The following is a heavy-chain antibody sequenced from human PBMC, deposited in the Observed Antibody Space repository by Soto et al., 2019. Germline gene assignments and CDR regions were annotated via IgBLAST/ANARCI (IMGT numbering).Heavy chain of an antibody. D-gene: IGHD2-2*01. CDR2: INPDSGGT. Sequence: QVQLVQSGAEVKTPGASVKVSCKASGYSFTGYYIHWVRQAPGQGLEWMGWINPDSGGTTYAQKFRARIDMARDTSTNTAYLDVSSLKSDDTAVYYCARANAIRPYYYNMDVWGQGTTVTVSS. J-gene: IGHJ6*02. V-gene: IGHV1-2*02. CDR1: GYSFTGYY. CDR3: ARANAIRPYYYNMDV.